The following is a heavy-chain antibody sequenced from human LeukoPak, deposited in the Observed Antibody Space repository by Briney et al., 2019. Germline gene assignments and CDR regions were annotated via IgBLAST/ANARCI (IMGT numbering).Heavy chain of an antibody. V-gene: IGHV3-11*01. CDR1: GFTFSDYY. Sequence: GGSLSLTCAASGFTFSDYYMSWIRQAPGKGLEWVSYISRGGSTVYYADSVKDRFTISRDNAKNSLYLQMNSLTADDTAVYYCAKAQQQLVTFDFWGQGPGVTVSS. J-gene: IGHJ4*02. CDR3: AKAQQQLVTFDF. D-gene: IGHD6-13*01. CDR2: ISRGGSTV.